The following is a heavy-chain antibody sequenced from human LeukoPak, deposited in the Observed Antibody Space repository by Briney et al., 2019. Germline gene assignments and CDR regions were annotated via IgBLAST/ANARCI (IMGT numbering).Heavy chain of an antibody. CDR3: AKTCSGSWCHDY. J-gene: IGHJ4*02. CDR1: GVTFSSYA. D-gene: IGHD6-13*01. Sequence: GGSLRLSCAASGVTFSSYAVSWVRQAPGKGLEWGSAISGSAFDTFYADSVKGRFTVSRDNSKNTLYLQMNSLRVEDTAMYYCAKTCSGSWCHDYWGPGTLVTVSS. CDR2: ISGSAFDT. V-gene: IGHV3-23*01.